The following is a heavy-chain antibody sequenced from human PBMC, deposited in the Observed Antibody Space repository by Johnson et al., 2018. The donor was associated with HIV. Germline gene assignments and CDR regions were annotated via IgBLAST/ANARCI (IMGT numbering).Heavy chain of an antibody. CDR1: GFTFSSYG. D-gene: IGHD5-18*01. J-gene: IGHJ3*02. CDR3: ARLPSGYSRDGFNI. V-gene: IGHV3-33*01. Sequence: QMQLVESGGGVVQPGRSLRLSCAASGFTFSSYGMHWVRQAPGKGLEWVAVIWYDGSNKYYVDSVKGRFTISRDNAKNTLYLQMNSLRAEDTAVYYCARLPSGYSRDGFNIWGQGTMVTVSS. CDR2: IWYDGSNK.